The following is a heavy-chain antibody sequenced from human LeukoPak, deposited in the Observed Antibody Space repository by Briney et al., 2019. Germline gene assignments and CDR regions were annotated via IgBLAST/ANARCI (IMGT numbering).Heavy chain of an antibody. D-gene: IGHD1-26*01. CDR3: AKDRSYSGSYHPFDY. Sequence: PGGSLRLSCTASGFTVSSNYMSWVRQAPGKGLEWVSVIYSGGSTYYADSVKGRFTISRDNAKNSLYLQMNSLRAEDTALYYCAKDRSYSGSYHPFDYWGQGTLVTVSS. CDR1: GFTVSSNY. J-gene: IGHJ4*02. V-gene: IGHV3-53*05. CDR2: IYSGGST.